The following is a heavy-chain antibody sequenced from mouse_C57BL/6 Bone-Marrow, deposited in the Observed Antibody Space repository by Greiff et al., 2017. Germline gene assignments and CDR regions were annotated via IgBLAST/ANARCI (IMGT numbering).Heavy chain of an antibody. V-gene: IGHV1-81*01. D-gene: IGHD1-1*01. CDR2: IYPRSGNT. CDR3: ANYYGSSYDFDY. Sequence: QVQLKESGAELARPGASVKLSCKASGYTFTSYGISWVKQSTGQGLEWIGEIYPRSGNTYYNEKFKGKATLTADKSSSTAYMELRSLTSEDSAVYFCANYYGSSYDFDYWGQGTTLTVSS. J-gene: IGHJ2*01. CDR1: GYTFTSYG.